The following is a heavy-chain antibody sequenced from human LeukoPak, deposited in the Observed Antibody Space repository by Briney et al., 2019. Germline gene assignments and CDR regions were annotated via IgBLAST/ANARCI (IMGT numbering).Heavy chain of an antibody. CDR3: ARDGGVAVIRPIFWY. J-gene: IGHJ4*02. V-gene: IGHV3-23*01. CDR2: ISGSGGST. Sequence: GSLRLSCAASGFTFSIHAMTWVRQAPGKGLEWVSAISGSGGSTLYADSVKGRFTISRDNSKNTLYLQMNSLRAEDTAVFYCARDGGVAVIRPIFWYWGQGTLVTVSS. D-gene: IGHD3-3*01. CDR1: GFTFSIHA.